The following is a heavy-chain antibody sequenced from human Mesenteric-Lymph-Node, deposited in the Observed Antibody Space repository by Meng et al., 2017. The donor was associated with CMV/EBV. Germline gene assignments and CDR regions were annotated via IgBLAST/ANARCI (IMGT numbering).Heavy chain of an antibody. Sequence: GESLKISYAASGFTFSSYWMHWVRQAPGKGLEWVSVIYSGGSTYYADSVKGRFTISRDNSKNTLYLQMNSLRAEDTAVYYCARDRGDAFDIWGQGTMVTVSS. CDR2: IYSGGST. V-gene: IGHV3-53*01. CDR3: ARDRGDAFDI. CDR1: GFTFSSYW. D-gene: IGHD3-10*01. J-gene: IGHJ3*02.